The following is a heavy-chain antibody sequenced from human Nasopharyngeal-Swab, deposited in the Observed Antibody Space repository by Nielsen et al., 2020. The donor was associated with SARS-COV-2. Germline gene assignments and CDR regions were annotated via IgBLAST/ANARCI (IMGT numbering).Heavy chain of an antibody. V-gene: IGHV3-21*01. D-gene: IGHD2-21*02. CDR2: ISRSSSDI. CDR3: ARDGYCGGDCYGAFDI. J-gene: IGHJ3*02. Sequence: GGSRRLSCDASGFIFSSYTMNWVRRAPGKGLEWVSSISRSSSDIYYRDSLKGRFTVSRDNTKKSLYLQMDSLRAEDTAVYYCARDGYCGGDCYGAFDIWGQGTMVTVSS. CDR1: GFIFSSYT.